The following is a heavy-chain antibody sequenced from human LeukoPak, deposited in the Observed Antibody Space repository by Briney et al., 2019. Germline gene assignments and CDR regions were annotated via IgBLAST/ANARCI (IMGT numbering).Heavy chain of an antibody. CDR3: AGHFGAWHYFDY. J-gene: IGHJ4*02. V-gene: IGHV3-30*03. Sequence: GGSLRLSCAASELTLSSNYMSWIRQAPGKGLEWVALISYDGSTKYSTDSVKGRFTISRDNSKNTLYLQMNSLRPEDTAVYYCAGHFGAWHYFDYWGQGTLVTVSS. CDR2: ISYDGSTK. CDR1: ELTLSSNY. D-gene: IGHD3-3*01.